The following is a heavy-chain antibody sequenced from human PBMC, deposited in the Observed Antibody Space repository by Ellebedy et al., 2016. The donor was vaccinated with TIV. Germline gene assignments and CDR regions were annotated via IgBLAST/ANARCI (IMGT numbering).Heavy chain of an antibody. CDR3: AKGGIQLWLNLDY. CDR2: INHSGST. Sequence: SETLSLXXAVYGGSFSGYYWSWIRQPPGKGLEWIGEINHSGSTNYNPSLKSRVTISVDTSKNQFSLKLSSVTAADTAVYYCAKGGIQLWLNLDYWGQGTLVTVSS. V-gene: IGHV4-34*01. D-gene: IGHD5-18*01. J-gene: IGHJ4*02. CDR1: GGSFSGYY.